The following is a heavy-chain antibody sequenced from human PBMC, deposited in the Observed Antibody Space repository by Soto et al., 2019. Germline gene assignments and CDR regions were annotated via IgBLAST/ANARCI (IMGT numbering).Heavy chain of an antibody. V-gene: IGHV3-11*06. CDR1: GVTFSDYY. Sequence: PXGSLIISCSASGVTFSDYYMSWIRQAPGKGLEWVSSITSSSSYIYYADSVKGRFTISRDNAKNSLYLQMNSLRAEDTAVYYCAREVEYGSSSDYWGQGTLVTVSS. J-gene: IGHJ4*02. D-gene: IGHD6-13*01. CDR3: AREVEYGSSSDY. CDR2: ITSSSSYI.